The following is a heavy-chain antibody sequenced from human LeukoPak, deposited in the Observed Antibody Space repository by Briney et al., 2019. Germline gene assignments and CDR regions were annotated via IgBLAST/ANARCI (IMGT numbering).Heavy chain of an antibody. J-gene: IGHJ4*02. D-gene: IGHD5-24*01. CDR1: GGSISSSSYY. CDR3: ARHRSGWLQSSFDY. CDR2: IYYSGST. Sequence: SSETLSLTCTVSGGSISSSSYYWGWIRQPPGKGLEWIGSIYYSGSTYYNPSLKSRVTISVDTSKNQFSLKLSSVTAADTAVYYCARHRSGWLQSSFDYWGQGTLVTVSS. V-gene: IGHV4-39*01.